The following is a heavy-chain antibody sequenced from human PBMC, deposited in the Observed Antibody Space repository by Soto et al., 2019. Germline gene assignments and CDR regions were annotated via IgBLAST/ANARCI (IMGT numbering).Heavy chain of an antibody. D-gene: IGHD6-6*01. CDR3: ARTYSSSIVPHYYYTMDV. CDR1: GFSFGDYY. J-gene: IGHJ6*02. V-gene: IGHV3-11*01. CDR2: ISGSGDTI. Sequence: LRLSCAASGFSFGDYYLNWIRQAPGKGLEWVSYISGSGDTIHYVDSVKGRFTISRDNAKRSLFLQMNSLRAEDTAIYYCARTYSSSIVPHYYYTMDVWGQGTAVTV.